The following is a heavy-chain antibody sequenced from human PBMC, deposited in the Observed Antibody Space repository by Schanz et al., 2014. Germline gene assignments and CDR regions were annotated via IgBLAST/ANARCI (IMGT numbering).Heavy chain of an antibody. CDR2: ISVYTGNT. CDR1: GYTFTSYG. Sequence: QVQLVQSGAEAKKPGASVKVSCKASGYTFTSYGISWVRQAPGQGLEWVGWISVYTGNTKYGQKVQGRVTMTADTSTSTVYMELRSLRTDDTAVYYCARDAADFYDILTEEDYCGQGTLVTVSS. D-gene: IGHD3-9*01. CDR3: ARDAADFYDILTEEDY. V-gene: IGHV1-18*01. J-gene: IGHJ4*02.